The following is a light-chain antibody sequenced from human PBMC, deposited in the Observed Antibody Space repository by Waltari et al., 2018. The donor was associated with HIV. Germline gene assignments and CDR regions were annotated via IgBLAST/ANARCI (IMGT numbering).Light chain of an antibody. CDR2: SNN. V-gene: IGLV1-44*01. CDR1: TSNIGGNP. Sequence: QSVLAQPPSASGTPGQRVTISCSGSTSNIGGNPVSWYQQLPGTPPKLLIYSNNQRPSGVPDRFSGSTSGTSASLVISGLQSEDEADYDCAAWDDSLKGGAFGPGTKVTVL. CDR3: AAWDDSLKGGA. J-gene: IGLJ1*01.